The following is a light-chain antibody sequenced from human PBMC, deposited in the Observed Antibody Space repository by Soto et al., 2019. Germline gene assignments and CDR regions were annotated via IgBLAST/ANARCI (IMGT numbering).Light chain of an antibody. Sequence: EIVLTQSPGTLSLSPGERATLACRASQSVSSYLAWYQQKPGQAPRLLIYGASSRATGIPDRFSGSGSGTDFTLTISRLEPEDFAVYYCRQYGSSSRTVGQGTKVEIK. CDR2: GAS. V-gene: IGKV3-20*01. J-gene: IGKJ1*01. CDR1: QSVSSY. CDR3: RQYGSSSRT.